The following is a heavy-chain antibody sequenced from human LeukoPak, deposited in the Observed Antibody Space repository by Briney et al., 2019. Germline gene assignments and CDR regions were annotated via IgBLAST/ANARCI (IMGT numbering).Heavy chain of an antibody. D-gene: IGHD6-19*01. J-gene: IGHJ4*02. CDR1: GFSFTMYG. CDR3: AKDQIGWAPGYVSGPLDQ. CDR2: ISIDGNSE. Sequence: GGSLRLSCAASGFSFTMYGIHWVRQAPGKGLEWVAVISIDGNSEYYANSVKGRFTISRDNSKNTVYLQMTSLRTEDTAVYYCAKDQIGWAPGYVSGPLDQWGQGTLVTVSS. V-gene: IGHV3-30*18.